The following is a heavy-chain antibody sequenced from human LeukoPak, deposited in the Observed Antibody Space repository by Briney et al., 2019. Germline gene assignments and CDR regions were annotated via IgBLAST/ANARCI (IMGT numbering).Heavy chain of an antibody. CDR2: IYYSGST. V-gene: IGHV4-39*01. Sequence: SETLSLTCTVSGGSISSSSYYWGWIRQPPGKGLEWIGSIYYSGSTYYNPSPKSRVTISVDTSKNQFSLKPSSVTATDTAVYYCARTDSKSYSSGWYNYWGQGTLVTVSS. CDR3: ARTDSKSYSSGWYNY. CDR1: GGSISSSSYY. J-gene: IGHJ4*02. D-gene: IGHD6-19*01.